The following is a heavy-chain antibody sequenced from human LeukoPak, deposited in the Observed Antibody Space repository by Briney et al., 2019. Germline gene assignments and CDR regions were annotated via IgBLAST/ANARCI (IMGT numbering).Heavy chain of an antibody. Sequence: GGSLTLSCAASGFIFDDYSMHWIRQAPGKGLEWVSLISWDGGSTYYADSVKGRFTISRDNNKNSLYLQMNNLRTEDTALYYCAKDMSRTYYDYFDYWGQGTLVTVSS. CDR2: ISWDGGST. V-gene: IGHV3-43*01. CDR1: GFIFDDYS. D-gene: IGHD3-10*01. CDR3: AKDMSRTYYDYFDY. J-gene: IGHJ4*02.